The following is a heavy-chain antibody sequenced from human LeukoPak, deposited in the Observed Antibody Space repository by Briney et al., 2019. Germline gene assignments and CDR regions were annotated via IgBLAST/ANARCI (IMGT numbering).Heavy chain of an antibody. D-gene: IGHD5-18*01. V-gene: IGHV3-30*03. CDR3: ARGGVDTDQFDY. CDR1: GFTFSSYG. J-gene: IGHJ4*02. Sequence: GSLRLSCAASGFTFSSYGMHWVRQAPGKGLEWVAVISYDGSNKYYADSVKGRITISRDNSKNTLYLQMNSLRAEDTAVYYCARGGVDTDQFDYWGQGTLVTVSS. CDR2: ISYDGSNK.